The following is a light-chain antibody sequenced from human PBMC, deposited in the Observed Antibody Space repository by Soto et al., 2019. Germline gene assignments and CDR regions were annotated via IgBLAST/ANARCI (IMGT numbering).Light chain of an antibody. Sequence: QSALTQPASVSGSPGQSIVVSCIGTSSDIGAYNYVSWYQHHPGKAPKLLIYDVSNRPSGVSNRFSGSKSGDTASLTISGLQAEDEADYYCASYTSTSTPVIFGGGTKLTVL. J-gene: IGLJ2*01. CDR3: ASYTSTSTPVI. CDR1: SSDIGAYNY. V-gene: IGLV2-14*03. CDR2: DVS.